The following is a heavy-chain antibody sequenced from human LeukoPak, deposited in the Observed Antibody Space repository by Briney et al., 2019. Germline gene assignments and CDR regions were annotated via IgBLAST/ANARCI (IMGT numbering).Heavy chain of an antibody. Sequence: PGGSLRLSCAASGFTFSSYSMNWVRQAPGKGLEWIGEINHSGSTNYNPSLKSRVTISVDTSKNQFSLKLSSVTAADTAVYYCARGSRPFDPWGQGTLVTVSS. CDR2: INHSGST. J-gene: IGHJ5*02. CDR1: GFTFSSYS. CDR3: ARGSRPFDP. V-gene: IGHV4-34*01.